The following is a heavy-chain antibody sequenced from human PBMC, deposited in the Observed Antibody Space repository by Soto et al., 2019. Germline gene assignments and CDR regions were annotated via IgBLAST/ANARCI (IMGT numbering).Heavy chain of an antibody. V-gene: IGHV4-59*08. CDR1: GGSISSYY. Sequence: QVQLQESGPGLVKPSETLSLTCTVSGGSISSYYWSWIRQTPGKGLEWIGSIYYSGSTNYNPSLKSRVTIAVDTSKNQLSLKLSSVTAADTAVYYCARRYGYYFDYWGQGTLVTVSS. D-gene: IGHD4-17*01. J-gene: IGHJ4*02. CDR3: ARRYGYYFDY. CDR2: IYYSGST.